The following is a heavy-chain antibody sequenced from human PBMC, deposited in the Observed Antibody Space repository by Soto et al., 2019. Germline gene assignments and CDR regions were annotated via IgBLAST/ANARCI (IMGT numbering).Heavy chain of an antibody. J-gene: IGHJ4*02. D-gene: IGHD3-10*01. Sequence: QVQLVQSGAEVTKPGSSVKVSCKAPGGTFSRHAISWVRQAPGQGLEWMGGIIPIFDTADYAQKFQGRVTITADKSTDTAYMELTRLRSEDTAVYYCATGDYRVGELAYWGQGTLVTVSS. CDR3: ATGDYRVGELAY. CDR1: GGTFSRHA. CDR2: IIPIFDTA. V-gene: IGHV1-69*06.